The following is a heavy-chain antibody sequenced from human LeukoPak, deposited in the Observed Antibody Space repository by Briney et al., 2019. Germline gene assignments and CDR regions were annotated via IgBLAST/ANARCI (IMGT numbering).Heavy chain of an antibody. J-gene: IGHJ4*02. V-gene: IGHV3-33*06. Sequence: PGGSLRLSCAASGFTFSRNGMHWVRQAPGKGLEWVAVIWYDGSNEYYADSVKGRFTVSRDNSKNTMYLQMNSLRAEDTAVYYCAKDRDYIMGIVDYWGQGTLVTVSP. CDR2: IWYDGSNE. CDR3: AKDRDYIMGIVDY. CDR1: GFTFSRNG. D-gene: IGHD4/OR15-4a*01.